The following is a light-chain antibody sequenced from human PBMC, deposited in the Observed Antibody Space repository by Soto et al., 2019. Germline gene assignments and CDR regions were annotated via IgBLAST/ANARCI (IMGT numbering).Light chain of an antibody. V-gene: IGKV3-20*01. J-gene: IGKJ1*01. Sequence: EIVLTQSPGTLSLSAGERATASCRASQSVNNNFLAWYQLRPGQAPRLLISGASSSATGIPDRISGSGSGTDFTLTITRVEPEDSAMSYCQHYVGSPTFGQGTKVDIK. CDR1: QSVNNNF. CDR2: GAS. CDR3: QHYVGSPT.